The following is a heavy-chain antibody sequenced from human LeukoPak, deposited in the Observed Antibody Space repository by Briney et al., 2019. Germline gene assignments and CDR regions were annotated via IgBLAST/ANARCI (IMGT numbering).Heavy chain of an antibody. V-gene: IGHV3-33*01. D-gene: IGHD6-13*01. J-gene: IGHJ4*02. CDR1: GLTFRSYG. CDR2: VWYDGNNK. Sequence: GGSLRLSCEASGLTFRSYGMHWVRQAPGKGLEWVAIVWYDGNNKYYADSVKGRFTVSRDNSKDTVSLQLNSPRAEDTAVYYCARGSGAAAGAFDYWGQGTLVTVPS. CDR3: ARGSGAAAGAFDY.